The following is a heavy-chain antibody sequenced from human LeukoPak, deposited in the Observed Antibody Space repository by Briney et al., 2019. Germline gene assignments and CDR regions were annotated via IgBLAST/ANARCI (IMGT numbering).Heavy chain of an antibody. Sequence: GGSLRLSCAASGFTFSSYWMHWVRQAPGKGLVWVSRINSDGSSTSYADSVKGRFTISRDNAKNTLYLQMNSLRAEDTAVYYCAKEGGSGDIVVVPAAGWFDPWGQGTLVTVSS. CDR3: AKEGGSGDIVVVPAAGWFDP. CDR1: GFTFSSYW. D-gene: IGHD2-2*01. V-gene: IGHV3-74*01. J-gene: IGHJ5*02. CDR2: INSDGSST.